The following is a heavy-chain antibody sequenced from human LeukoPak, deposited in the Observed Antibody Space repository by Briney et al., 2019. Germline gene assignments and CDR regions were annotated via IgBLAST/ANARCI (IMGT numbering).Heavy chain of an antibody. V-gene: IGHV3-11*01. CDR1: GLTFSDYY. Sequence: PGGSLRLSCAASGLTFSDYYMSWIRQAPGKGLEWVSYISSSGSTIYYADSVKGRFTISRDNAKNSPYLQMNSLRAEDTAVYYCARAPIYCTNGVCPSYHGMDVWGQGTTVTVSS. CDR3: ARAPIYCTNGVCPSYHGMDV. J-gene: IGHJ6*02. CDR2: ISSSGSTI. D-gene: IGHD2-8*01.